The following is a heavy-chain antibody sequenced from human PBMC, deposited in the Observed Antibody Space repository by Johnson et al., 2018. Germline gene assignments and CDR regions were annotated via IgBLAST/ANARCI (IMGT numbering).Heavy chain of an antibody. V-gene: IGHV3-21*05. J-gene: IGHJ5*02. CDR2: ISFSSRPI. D-gene: IGHD2-2*01. Sequence: VQLVQSGGGLLKPGGSLRLSCAASGLTLSRYSMNWVRQAPGKGPEWVAHISFSSRPIHYAASVQCRFTISRDNANNSVYLQMNSLRAEDTAVYYCARVGQLRSDKNWFDPWGQGTLVTVSS. CDR3: ARVGQLRSDKNWFDP. CDR1: GLTLSRYS.